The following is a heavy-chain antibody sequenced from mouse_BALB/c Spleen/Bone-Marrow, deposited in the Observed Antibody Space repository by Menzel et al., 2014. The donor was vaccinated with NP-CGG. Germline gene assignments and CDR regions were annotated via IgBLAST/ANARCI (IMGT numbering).Heavy chain of an antibody. V-gene: IGHV7-3*02. CDR1: GFTFTDYY. CDR3: ARDTPSNIYWYFDV. J-gene: IGHJ1*01. Sequence: EVMLVESGGGLVQPGGSLRLSCAISGFTFTDYYMSWVRQPPGKALEWLGFIRNKANGYTTEYSTPVKGRFTISRDNSQSILYLQMNTLRAEDSATYYCARDTPSNIYWYFDVWGAGTTVTVSS. CDR2: IRNKANGYTT. D-gene: IGHD2-10*02.